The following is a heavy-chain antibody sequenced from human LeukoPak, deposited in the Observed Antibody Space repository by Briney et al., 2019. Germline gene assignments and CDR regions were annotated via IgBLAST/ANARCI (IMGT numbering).Heavy chain of an antibody. V-gene: IGHV1-18*04. D-gene: IGHD2-15*01. Sequence: GASVKVSCKASGYTFTSYGISWVRQAPGQGLEWMGWISAYNGNTNYAQKLQGRVTMTTDTSTSTAYMELRSLRSDDTAVYYCARARLYCSGGGCFPFDYWGQGTLVTVSS. J-gene: IGHJ4*02. CDR2: ISAYNGNT. CDR3: ARARLYCSGGGCFPFDY. CDR1: GYTFTSYG.